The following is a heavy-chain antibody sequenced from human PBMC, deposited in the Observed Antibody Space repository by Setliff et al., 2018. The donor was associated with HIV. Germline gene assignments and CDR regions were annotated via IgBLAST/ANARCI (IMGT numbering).Heavy chain of an antibody. V-gene: IGHV1-8*02. CDR2: MNPNSGHT. Sequence: ASVKVSCKASGYTFSSYDINWVRQATGPGLEWMGWMNPNSGHTGYAQKFQGRVTMTRDTSISTAYMELNNLKFEDTAVYYCARARRDSYDRGRRNHYYIDVWGKGTTLTVSS. D-gene: IGHD3-22*01. J-gene: IGHJ6*03. CDR3: ARARRDSYDRGRRNHYYIDV. CDR1: GYTFSSYD.